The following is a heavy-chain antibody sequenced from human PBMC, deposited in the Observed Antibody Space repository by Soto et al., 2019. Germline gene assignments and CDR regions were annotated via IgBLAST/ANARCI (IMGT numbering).Heavy chain of an antibody. CDR1: GFRFNEYE. CDR3: ARETSYGQSATIVGEF. V-gene: IGHV3-48*03. D-gene: IGHD3-10*01. Sequence: PGGSLRLSCVGSGFRFNEYEINWVRQAPGKGLEWISYINSGGSLIYYAASVKGRFTISRDNHKDSVYLQMNSLRADDTALYYCARETSYGQSATIVGEFWGQGTLGTVSS. CDR2: INSGGSLI. J-gene: IGHJ4*02.